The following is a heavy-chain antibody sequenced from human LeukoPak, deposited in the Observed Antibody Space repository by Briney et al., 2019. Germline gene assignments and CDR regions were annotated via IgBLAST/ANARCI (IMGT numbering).Heavy chain of an antibody. J-gene: IGHJ4*02. D-gene: IGHD6-19*01. CDR1: GFTFSSDA. CDR2: TSGSGGST. Sequence: PGGSLRLSCAVSGFTFSSDAMSWVRQAPGKGLEWVSVTSGSGGSTYYADSVKGRFTISRDNSKSTLYLQMNSLRAEDTAVYYCAKVRSGWSPFDYWGQGTLVTVSS. CDR3: AKVRSGWSPFDY. V-gene: IGHV3-23*01.